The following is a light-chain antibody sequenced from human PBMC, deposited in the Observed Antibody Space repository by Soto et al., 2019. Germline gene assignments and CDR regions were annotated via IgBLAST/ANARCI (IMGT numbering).Light chain of an antibody. CDR2: LAS. V-gene: IGKV1-5*03. CDR1: QSVSSS. CDR3: QQYNTYSRT. J-gene: IGKJ1*01. Sequence: DIQMTQSPSTLSASVGDRITITCRASQSVSSSLAWYQQKPGKAPKLLIYLASNLQSGVPSRFGGAGSGTEFTLTISSLQPDDFATYYCQQYNTYSRTFGQGTKVE.